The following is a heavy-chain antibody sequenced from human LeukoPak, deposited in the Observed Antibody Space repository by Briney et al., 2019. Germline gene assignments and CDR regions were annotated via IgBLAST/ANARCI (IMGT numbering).Heavy chain of an antibody. CDR1: GYTFTSYG. CDR2: INPNSGGT. J-gene: IGHJ3*02. V-gene: IGHV1-2*02. CDR3: ARDLQTRRWGLMVDI. D-gene: IGHD3-16*01. Sequence: GASVKVSCKASGYTFTSYGISWVRQAPGQGLEWMGWINPNSGGTNYAQKFQGRVTMTRDTSISTAYMELSRLRSDDTAVYYCARDLQTRRWGLMVDIWGQGTMVTVSS.